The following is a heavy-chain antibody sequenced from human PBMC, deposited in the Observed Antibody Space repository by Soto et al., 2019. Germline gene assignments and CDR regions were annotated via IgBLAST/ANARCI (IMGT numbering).Heavy chain of an antibody. J-gene: IGHJ6*02. Sequence: TLSLTCAISGDSVSSNSAAWNWIRQYPSRGLEWLGRTYYRSKWYNDYAVSVKSRITINPDTSKNQFSLQLNSVTPEDTAVYYCARDHIVVVPAAIIYYYGMDVWGQGTTVTVSS. CDR3: ARDHIVVVPAAIIYYYGMDV. CDR2: TYYRSKWYN. V-gene: IGHV6-1*01. CDR1: GDSVSSNSAA. D-gene: IGHD2-2*01.